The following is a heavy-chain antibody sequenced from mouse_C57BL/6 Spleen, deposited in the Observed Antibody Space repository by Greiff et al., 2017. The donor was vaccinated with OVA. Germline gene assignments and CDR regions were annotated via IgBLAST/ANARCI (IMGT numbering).Heavy chain of an antibody. J-gene: IGHJ3*01. Sequence: QVHVKQSGAELVKPGASVKMSCKASGYTFTSYWITWVKQRPGQGLEWIGDIYPGSGSTNYNEKFKSKATLTVDTSSSTAYMQLSSLTSEDSAVYYCVLNWDGFAYWGQGTLVTVSA. CDR3: VLNWDGFAY. D-gene: IGHD4-1*01. CDR1: GYTFTSYW. CDR2: IYPGSGST. V-gene: IGHV1-55*01.